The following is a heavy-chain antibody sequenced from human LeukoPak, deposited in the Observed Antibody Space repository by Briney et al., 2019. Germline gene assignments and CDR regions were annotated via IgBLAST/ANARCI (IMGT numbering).Heavy chain of an antibody. CDR3: AREMTSSAEDY. V-gene: IGHV4-59*12. CDR1: GGSISSYY. Sequence: SETLSLTCTVSGGSISSYYWSWIRQPPGKGLEWIGYIYYSGSTNYNPSLKSRVTISVDTSKNQFSLKLSSVTAADTAVYYCAREMTSSAEDYWGQGTLVTVSS. J-gene: IGHJ4*02. CDR2: IYYSGST. D-gene: IGHD2-2*01.